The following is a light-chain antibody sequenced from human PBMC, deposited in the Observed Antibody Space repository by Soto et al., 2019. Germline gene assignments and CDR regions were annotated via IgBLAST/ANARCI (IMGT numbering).Light chain of an antibody. CDR3: SSYTISSTLGV. CDR2: DVN. J-gene: IGLJ2*01. V-gene: IGLV2-14*01. Sequence: QSALTQPASVSGSPGQSITLSCTGSISDVGGYNYVSWYQQHPGKAPKLMIYDVNNRPSGVSNRFSASKSGNTASLTISGLQAEDEADYYCSSYTISSTLGVFGGGTKLTVL. CDR1: ISDVGGYNY.